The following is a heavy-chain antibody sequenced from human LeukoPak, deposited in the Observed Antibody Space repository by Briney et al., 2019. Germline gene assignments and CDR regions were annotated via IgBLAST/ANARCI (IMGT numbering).Heavy chain of an antibody. CDR1: GFTFSSYS. V-gene: IGHV4-39*07. D-gene: IGHD3-10*01. Sequence: GSLRLSCAASGFTFSSYSMNWIRQPPGKGLEWIGSIYYSGSTYYNPSLKSRVTISVDTSKNQFSLKLSSVTAADTAVYYCARAGSVSNWFDPWGQGTLVTVSS. CDR3: ARAGSVSNWFDP. J-gene: IGHJ5*02. CDR2: IYYSGST.